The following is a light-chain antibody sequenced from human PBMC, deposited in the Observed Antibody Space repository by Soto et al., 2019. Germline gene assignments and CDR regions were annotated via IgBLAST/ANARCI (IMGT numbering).Light chain of an antibody. J-gene: IGLJ1*01. CDR2: EVI. Sequence: QSALTQPASVSGSPGQSITISCTGTSSDVGGYEYVSWYQQYPGKAPKLMIYEVIDRPAGAPRRFSGSKSGNTASLTITGLQAEDEADYYCSSYRTGGSYVFGPGTKLTVL. V-gene: IGLV2-14*01. CDR1: SSDVGGYEY. CDR3: SSYRTGGSYV.